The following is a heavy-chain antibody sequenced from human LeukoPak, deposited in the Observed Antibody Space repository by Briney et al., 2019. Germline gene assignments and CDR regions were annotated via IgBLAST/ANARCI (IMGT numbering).Heavy chain of an antibody. V-gene: IGHV4-38-2*02. CDR2: VYHSGST. CDR1: GYSLTSGYY. Sequence: PSESLSLTCTVSGYSLTSGYYWAWIRQPPGKGLGWIGNVYHSGSTYYKRSLKSRVTISVDTSKNPLSLYLNSVTAADTAVYYCARVDLCFAYWGQGTLVTVSS. CDR3: ARVDLCFAY. J-gene: IGHJ4*02.